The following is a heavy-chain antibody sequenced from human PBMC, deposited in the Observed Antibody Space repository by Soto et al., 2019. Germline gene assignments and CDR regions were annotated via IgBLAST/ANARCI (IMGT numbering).Heavy chain of an antibody. CDR1: GYSFTSYW. J-gene: IGHJ5*02. CDR2: IYPGDSDT. Sequence: GESLKISCKGSGYSFTSYWIGWVRQMPGKGLEWMGIIYPGDSDTTYSPSFQGQVTISADKSISTAYLQWSSLKASDTAMYYCARLKYYYDSSGYPSPFDPWGQGTLVTVSS. D-gene: IGHD3-22*01. CDR3: ARLKYYYDSSGYPSPFDP. V-gene: IGHV5-51*01.